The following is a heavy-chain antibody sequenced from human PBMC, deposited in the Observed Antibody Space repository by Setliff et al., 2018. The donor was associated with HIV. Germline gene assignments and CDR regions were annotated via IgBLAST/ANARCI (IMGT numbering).Heavy chain of an antibody. CDR3: ARQGSLCPDCYLDS. CDR2: MYYRGST. V-gene: IGHV4-39*01. D-gene: IGHD2-21*01. J-gene: IGHJ4*02. Sequence: SETLSLTCTVSGGSISSSGYYWGWIRQPPGKGLELIWNMYYRGSTYYNPSLKSRVIISVDTSKNQFSLKLSSVTAADTAVYYCARQGSLCPDCYLDSWGQGTLVTVSS. CDR1: GGSISSSGYY.